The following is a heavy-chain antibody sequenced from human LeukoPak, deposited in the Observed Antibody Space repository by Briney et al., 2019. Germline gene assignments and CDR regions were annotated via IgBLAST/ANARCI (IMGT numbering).Heavy chain of an antibody. Sequence: GASVKVSCKASGYTFTSYDIKWVRQAPGQGLEWMGWMNPNSGNTGYAQKFQGRVTMTRNTSISTAYMELSSLRSEDTAVYYCARVAGKRYCTNGVCYNADYWGQGTLVTVSS. CDR3: ARVAGKRYCTNGVCYNADY. J-gene: IGHJ4*02. CDR1: GYTFTSYD. D-gene: IGHD2-8*01. CDR2: MNPNSGNT. V-gene: IGHV1-8*01.